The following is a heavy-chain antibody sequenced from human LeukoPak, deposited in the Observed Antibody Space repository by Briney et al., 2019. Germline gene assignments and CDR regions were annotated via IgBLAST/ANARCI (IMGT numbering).Heavy chain of an antibody. Sequence: GESLKISCKGSGYRFTSYWIGWVRQMPGKGLEWMGIIYPGDSDTRYSPSFQGQVTISADKSISAAYLQWSSLKASDTALYYCASAYSSGPDALDIWGQGTMVTVSS. CDR3: ASAYSSGPDALDI. CDR1: GYRFTSYW. J-gene: IGHJ3*02. D-gene: IGHD6-19*01. V-gene: IGHV5-51*01. CDR2: IYPGDSDT.